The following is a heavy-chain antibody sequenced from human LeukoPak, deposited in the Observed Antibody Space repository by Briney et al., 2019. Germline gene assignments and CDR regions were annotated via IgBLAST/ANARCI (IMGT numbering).Heavy chain of an antibody. V-gene: IGHV1-24*01. CDR1: GYTLTELS. Sequence: ASVKVSCKVSGYTLTELSMHWVRQAPGKGLEWMVGFGPEDGETIYAQKFQGRVTMTEDTSTDTTYMELSSLRSEDTAVYYCATAFFSGSSYFDYWARKPWSPSPQ. D-gene: IGHD1-26*01. J-gene: IGHJ4*02. CDR2: FGPEDGET. CDR3: ATAFFSGSSYFDY.